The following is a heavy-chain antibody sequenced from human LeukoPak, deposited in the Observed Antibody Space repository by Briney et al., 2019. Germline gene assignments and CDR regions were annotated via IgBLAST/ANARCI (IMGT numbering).Heavy chain of an antibody. CDR2: IGTAGDP. CDR1: GFTFSSYD. V-gene: IGHV3-13*05. CDR3: ARAKTAGAFDI. J-gene: IGHJ3*02. Sequence: GGALRLSCAASGFTFSSYDMHWVRQATGKGLEWVSAIGTAGDPYYPGSVKGRFTISRENAKNSLYLQMNSLRAGDTAVYYCARAKTAGAFDIWGQGTMVTVSS.